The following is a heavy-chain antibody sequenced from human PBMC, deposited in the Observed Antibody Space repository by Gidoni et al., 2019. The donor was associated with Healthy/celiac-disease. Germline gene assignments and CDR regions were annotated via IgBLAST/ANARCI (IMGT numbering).Heavy chain of an antibody. CDR2: INPSGDST. D-gene: IGHD3-3*01. V-gene: IGHV1-46*03. CDR1: GYTFTTYY. J-gene: IGHJ4*02. CDR3: ARGGPRFLEWLLQGGVDY. Sequence: QVQLVQSGAEVKKPGASVKVSCRASGYTFTTYYMHWVRQAPGQGLEWMGIINPSGDSTSYAQKFQGRVTMTRDTSTSTVYMELSSLRSEDTAVYYCARGGPRFLEWLLQGGVDYWGQGTLVTVSS.